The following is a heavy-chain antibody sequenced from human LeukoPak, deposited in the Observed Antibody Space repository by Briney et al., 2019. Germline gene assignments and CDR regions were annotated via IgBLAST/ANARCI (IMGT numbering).Heavy chain of an antibody. V-gene: IGHV1-18*01. Sequence: ASVKVSCKASGYTCTSYGISWVRQAPGQGLEWMGWISAYNGNTNYAQKLQGRVTMTTDTSTSTAYMELRSLRSDDTAVYYCARVEGYGDYVGAGDYWGQGTLVTVTS. J-gene: IGHJ4*02. D-gene: IGHD4-17*01. CDR1: GYTCTSYG. CDR2: ISAYNGNT. CDR3: ARVEGYGDYVGAGDY.